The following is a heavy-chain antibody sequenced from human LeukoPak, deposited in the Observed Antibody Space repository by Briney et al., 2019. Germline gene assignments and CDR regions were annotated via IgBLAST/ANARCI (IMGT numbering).Heavy chain of an antibody. CDR3: ARDTAGGDSSGYWAFDI. D-gene: IGHD3-22*01. J-gene: IGHJ3*02. CDR2: INPNSGGT. CDR1: GYTFTGYY. V-gene: IGHV1-2*02. Sequence: ASVKVSCKASGYTFTGYYMHWVRQAPGQGLEWMGWINPNSGGTNYAQKFQGRVTMTRDTSISTAYMELSRLRSDDTAVYCCARDTAGGDSSGYWAFDIWGQGTMVTVSS.